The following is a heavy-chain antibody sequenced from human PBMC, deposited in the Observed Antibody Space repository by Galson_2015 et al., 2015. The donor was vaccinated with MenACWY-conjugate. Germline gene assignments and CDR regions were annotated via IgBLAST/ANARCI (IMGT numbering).Heavy chain of an antibody. V-gene: IGHV3-23*01. CDR3: AKTRGASFYFDS. CDR1: GFTFSDYA. Sequence: SLRLSCAASGFTFSDYAMSWVRQAPGKGLEWVSVLSASGGHTYYADSVKGRFTISRDNFKNTLSLRMNSLRAEDTAVYYCAKTRGASFYFDSWGQGTLVTVSS. D-gene: IGHD1-26*01. J-gene: IGHJ4*02. CDR2: LSASGGHT.